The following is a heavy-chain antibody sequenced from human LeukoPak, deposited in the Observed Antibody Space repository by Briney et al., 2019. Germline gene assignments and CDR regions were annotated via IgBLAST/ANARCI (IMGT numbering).Heavy chain of an antibody. V-gene: IGHV1-69*05. CDR2: IIPIFGTA. J-gene: IGHJ4*02. D-gene: IGHD5-24*01. CDR1: GGTFSSYA. Sequence: ASVKVSCKPSGGTFSSYAISWVRQAPGQGLEWMGGIIPIFGTANYAQKFQGRVTMSRETSTSTVYMEMSSLRSEDTAVYYCARVARDGPPYWGQGTLVTVSS. CDR3: ARVARDGPPY.